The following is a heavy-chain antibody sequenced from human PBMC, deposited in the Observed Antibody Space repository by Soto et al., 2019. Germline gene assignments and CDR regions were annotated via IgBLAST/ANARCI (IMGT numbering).Heavy chain of an antibody. CDR3: ARQPHYLLLDY. Sequence: PSETLSLTCTVSGGSISSSSYYWGWIRQPPGKGLEWIGSIYYSGSTYYNPSLKSRVTISVDTSKNQFSLKLSSVTAADTAVYYCARQPHYLLLDYWGQGTLVTVSS. V-gene: IGHV4-39*01. CDR2: IYYSGST. J-gene: IGHJ4*02. D-gene: IGHD3-22*01. CDR1: GGSISSSSYY.